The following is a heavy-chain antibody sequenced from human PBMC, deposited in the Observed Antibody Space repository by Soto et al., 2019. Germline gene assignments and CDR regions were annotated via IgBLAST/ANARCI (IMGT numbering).Heavy chain of an antibody. CDR2: INAGNGNT. CDR1: GYTFTSYA. Sequence: GASVKVSCKASGYTFTSYAMDWVRQAPGQRLEWMGWINAGNGNTKYSQKFQGRVTITRDTSASTAYMELSSLRSEDTAVYYCASLAAAGNGGAFDIWGQGTMVTVSS. J-gene: IGHJ3*02. CDR3: ASLAAAGNGGAFDI. V-gene: IGHV1-3*01. D-gene: IGHD6-13*01.